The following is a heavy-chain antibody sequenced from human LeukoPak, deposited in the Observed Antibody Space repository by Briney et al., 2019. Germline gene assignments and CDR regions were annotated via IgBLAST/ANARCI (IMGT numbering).Heavy chain of an antibody. V-gene: IGHV4-39*07. CDR3: ARGRTFGGP. CDR1: GGSISSSSYY. D-gene: IGHD3-16*01. Sequence: PSETLSLTCTVSGGSISSSSYYWGWIRQPPGKGLEWIGTIYYSGSTYYNPSLKSRVTISVDTSKNQFSLKLSSVTAADTAVYYCARGRTFGGPWGQGTLVTVSS. J-gene: IGHJ5*02. CDR2: IYYSGST.